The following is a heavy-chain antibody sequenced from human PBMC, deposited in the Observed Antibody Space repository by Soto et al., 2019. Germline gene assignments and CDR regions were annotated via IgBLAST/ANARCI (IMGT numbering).Heavy chain of an antibody. CDR2: IYHNGIT. CDR3: ARGLAVRGSYGLDV. D-gene: IGHD3-10*01. Sequence: QLQLQESGPGLVKPSQTLSLTCAVSGASISRGGSSWSWIRQAPGTALEWIGYIYHNGITNYNPSLKSRVTISVDKAQNQFSLSLNFVTAADTAVYYCARGLAVRGSYGLDVWGQGTTVTVSS. CDR1: GASISRGGSS. J-gene: IGHJ6*02. V-gene: IGHV4-30-2*01.